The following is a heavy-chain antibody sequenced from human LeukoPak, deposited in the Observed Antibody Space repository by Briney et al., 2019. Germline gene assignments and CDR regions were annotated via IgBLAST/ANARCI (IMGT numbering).Heavy chain of an antibody. J-gene: IGHJ4*02. CDR2: IDPSDSYT. Sequence: GESLKISCKGSGYSFTSYWISWVRQMPGKGLEWMGRIDPSDSYTNYSPSFQGHVTISADKSISTAYLQWSSLKASDTAMYYCASTVGYCGGGSCRYYFDYWGQGTLVTVSS. V-gene: IGHV5-10-1*01. D-gene: IGHD2-15*01. CDR1: GYSFTSYW. CDR3: ASTVGYCGGGSCRYYFDY.